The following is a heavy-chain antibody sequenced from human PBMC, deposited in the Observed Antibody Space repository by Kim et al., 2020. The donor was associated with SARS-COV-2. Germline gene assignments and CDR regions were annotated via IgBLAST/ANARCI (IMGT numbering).Heavy chain of an antibody. Sequence: GGSLRLSCAASGFTFSSYAMSWVRQAPGKGLEWVSAISGSGGSTYYADSVKGRFTISRDNSKNTLYLQMNSLRAEDTAVYYCAKDSSRRAPHYDFWSGYYTGFDYWVQGTLVTVSS. CDR3: AKDSSRRAPHYDFWSGYYTGFDY. CDR2: ISGSGGST. J-gene: IGHJ4*02. V-gene: IGHV3-23*01. D-gene: IGHD3-3*01. CDR1: GFTFSSYA.